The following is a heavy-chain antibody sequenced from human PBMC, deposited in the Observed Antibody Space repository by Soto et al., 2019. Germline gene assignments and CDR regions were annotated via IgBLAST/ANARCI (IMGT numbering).Heavy chain of an antibody. V-gene: IGHV4-31*03. CDR3: ARVGRGQSNWNYKAYYYGMDV. CDR2: IYYSGST. Sequence: LSLTCTVSGGSISSGGYYWSWIRQHPGKGLEWIGYIYYSGSTYYNPSLKSRVTISVDTSKNQFSLKLSSVTAADTAVYYCARVGRGQSNWNYKAYYYGMDVWGQGTTVTVSS. J-gene: IGHJ6*02. CDR1: GGSISSGGYY. D-gene: IGHD1-7*01.